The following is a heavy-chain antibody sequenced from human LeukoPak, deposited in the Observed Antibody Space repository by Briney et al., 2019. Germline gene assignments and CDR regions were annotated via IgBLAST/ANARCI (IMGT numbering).Heavy chain of an antibody. CDR1: GFTVSSNY. CDR2: IYSGGST. V-gene: IGHV3-53*01. J-gene: IGHJ3*02. D-gene: IGHD3-22*01. Sequence: PGGSLRLSCAASGFTVSSNYMSWVRRAPGKGLEWVSVIYSGGSTYYADSVKGRFTISRDNSKNTLYLQMNSLRAEDTAVYYCAREVIVADAFDIWGQGTMVTVSS. CDR3: AREVIVADAFDI.